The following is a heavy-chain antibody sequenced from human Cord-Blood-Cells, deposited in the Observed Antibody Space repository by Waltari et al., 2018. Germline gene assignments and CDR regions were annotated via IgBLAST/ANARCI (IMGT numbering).Heavy chain of an antibody. CDR3: AKDSEWLVPLGVDY. CDR1: GFTFSSDA. CDR2: ISGSGGRT. D-gene: IGHD6-19*01. V-gene: IGHV3-23*01. Sequence: EVQLLESGGGLVQPGGSLRLSCAASGFTFSSDAMSWVRQAPGKGVGWVLAISGSGGRTDYADSVKGRFTISRDHSKNTLYLQMNSLRAEDTAVYYCAKDSEWLVPLGVDYWGQGTLVTVSS. J-gene: IGHJ4*02.